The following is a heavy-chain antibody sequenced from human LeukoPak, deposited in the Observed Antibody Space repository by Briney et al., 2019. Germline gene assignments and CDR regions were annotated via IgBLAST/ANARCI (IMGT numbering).Heavy chain of an antibody. CDR2: ISSSGSYI. V-gene: IGHV3-21*01. CDR3: ARDLSQGATTDTLGYFDY. CDR1: GFTFSSYS. D-gene: IGHD1-1*01. J-gene: IGHJ4*02. Sequence: GGSLRLSCAASGFTFSSYSMNWVRQAPGKGLEWVSYISSSGSYIYYADSEKGRFTISRDNAQNSLYLQMNSLRADDTAVYYCARDLSQGATTDTLGYFDYWGQGALVTVSS.